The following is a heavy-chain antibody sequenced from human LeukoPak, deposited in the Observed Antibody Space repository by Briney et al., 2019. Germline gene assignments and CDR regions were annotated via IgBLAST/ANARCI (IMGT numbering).Heavy chain of an antibody. Sequence: SETLSLTCSVSGGSISSGGYYWRWIRQPPGKGLEWIGYIYYSGSTYYNPSLKSRVTISVDTSKNQFSLKLSSVTAADTAVYYCARDPIGSGSFDPWGQGTLVTVSS. CDR1: GGSISSGGYY. J-gene: IGHJ5*02. CDR3: ARDPIGSGSFDP. D-gene: IGHD3-10*01. CDR2: IYYSGST. V-gene: IGHV4-30-4*01.